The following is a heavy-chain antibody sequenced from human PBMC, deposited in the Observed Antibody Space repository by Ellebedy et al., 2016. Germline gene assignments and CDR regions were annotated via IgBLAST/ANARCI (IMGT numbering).Heavy chain of an antibody. CDR2: FYPGGTT. CDR3: TSSWPGYGAQTNYFQY. CDR1: GFTVSSNY. Sequence: GESLKISXAASGFTVSSNYIIWVRQAPGKGLEWVAVFYPGGTTYYAESVKGRFTMSRDDSKNTVYVQMNRLRTEDTAVYYCTSSWPGYGAQTNYFQYWGQGTLVTVSS. D-gene: IGHD5-12*01. J-gene: IGHJ4*02. V-gene: IGHV3-66*02.